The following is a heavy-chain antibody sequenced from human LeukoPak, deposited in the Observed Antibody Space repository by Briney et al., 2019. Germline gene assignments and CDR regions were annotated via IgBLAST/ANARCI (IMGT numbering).Heavy chain of an antibody. D-gene: IGHD3-10*01. CDR1: GLTFSSHW. J-gene: IGHJ4*02. CDR2: ITNDGSST. CDR3: ARHGSGEIDY. V-gene: IGHV3-74*01. Sequence: GGSLRLSCAASGLTFSSHWMHWVRQAPGKGLVWVSRITNDGSSTTYADSVKGRFTISRDNARNSLYLQMNSLRAEDTAVYYCARHGSGEIDYWGQGTLVTVSS.